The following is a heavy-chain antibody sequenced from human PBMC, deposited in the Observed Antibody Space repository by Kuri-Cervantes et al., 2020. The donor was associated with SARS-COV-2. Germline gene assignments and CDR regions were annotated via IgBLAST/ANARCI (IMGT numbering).Heavy chain of an antibody. CDR3: ARTDPQLPHLIY. J-gene: IGHJ4*02. CDR1: GFTFSSYS. V-gene: IGHV3-21*01. Sequence: GESLKISCAASGFTFSSYSMNWVRQAPGKGLEWVSSISSSSSYIYYADSVKGRFTISRDSAKNSLYLQMNSLRAEDTAVYYCARTDPQLPHLIYWGQGTLVTVSS. CDR2: ISSSSSYI. D-gene: IGHD1-14*01.